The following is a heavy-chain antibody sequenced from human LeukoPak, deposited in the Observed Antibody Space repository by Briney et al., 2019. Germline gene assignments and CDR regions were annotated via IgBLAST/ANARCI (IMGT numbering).Heavy chain of an antibody. D-gene: IGHD3-22*01. CDR1: GGSISSGSYY. J-gene: IGHJ6*03. Sequence: SETLSLTCTVSGGSISSGSYYWSWIRQPAGKGLEWIGRIYTSGSTNYNPSLKSRVTISVDTSKNQFSLKLSSVTAADTAVYYCARGPVSRYYDSSGYYPHYYYYMDVWGKGTTVTVSS. CDR3: ARGPVSRYYDSSGYYPHYYYYMDV. V-gene: IGHV4-61*02. CDR2: IYTSGST.